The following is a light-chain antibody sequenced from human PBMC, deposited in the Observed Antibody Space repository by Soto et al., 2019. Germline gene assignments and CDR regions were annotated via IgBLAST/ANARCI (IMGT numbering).Light chain of an antibody. Sequence: DIVLTQSPGTLSLSPGERATLSCRASQSVSSNLAWYQQKPGQAPRLLIYDASKRATGIPARFSGSGSGTDFTLTISSLEPEDFAVYFCQQRSDWPPTFGQGTKGDIK. CDR1: QSVSSN. CDR3: QQRSDWPPT. J-gene: IGKJ1*01. V-gene: IGKV3-11*01. CDR2: DAS.